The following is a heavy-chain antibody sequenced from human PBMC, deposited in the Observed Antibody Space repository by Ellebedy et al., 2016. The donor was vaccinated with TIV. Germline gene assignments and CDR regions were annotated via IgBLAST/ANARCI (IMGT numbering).Heavy chain of an antibody. CDR3: ARGALVGATMPFDF. J-gene: IGHJ4*02. Sequence: GGSLRLXCAASGFTFSIYSMNWVRQAPGKGLEWVSAISRGSDYIYYADSVKGRFTISRDNAKNSLYLQMNSLRAEDTAVYYYARGALVGATMPFDFWGQGTLVTVSS. V-gene: IGHV3-21*01. CDR1: GFTFSIYS. CDR2: ISRGSDYI. D-gene: IGHD1-26*01.